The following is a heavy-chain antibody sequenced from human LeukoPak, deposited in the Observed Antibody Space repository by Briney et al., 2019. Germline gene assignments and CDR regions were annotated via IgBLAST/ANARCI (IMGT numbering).Heavy chain of an antibody. CDR2: IYYRGNT. V-gene: IGHV4-39*01. J-gene: IGHJ4*02. D-gene: IGHD1-1*01. Sequence: SETLSLTCTVSGGSISSSPYYWAWIRQPPGRGLEWIGSIYYRGNTYHNPSLESRVTISVDPSKNQFSLSVISVTAADTAVYFCARPTTGPATQGYDSWGQGILVTVAS. CDR3: ARPTTGPATQGYDS. CDR1: GGSISSSPYY.